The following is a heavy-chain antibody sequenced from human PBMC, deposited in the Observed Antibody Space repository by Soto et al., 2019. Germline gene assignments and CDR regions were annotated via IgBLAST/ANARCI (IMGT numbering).Heavy chain of an antibody. Sequence: QVQLVESGGGVVQPGRSLRLSCAASGFTFSSYGMHWVRQAPGKGLEWVAVISYDGSNKYYADSVKGRFTISRDNSKNTLYLQMNSLRAEDTAMYYCAKTYYYGSGSYVNGMDVWGQGTTVTVSS. CDR3: AKTYYYGSGSYVNGMDV. D-gene: IGHD3-10*01. CDR2: ISYDGSNK. CDR1: GFTFSSYG. V-gene: IGHV3-30*18. J-gene: IGHJ6*02.